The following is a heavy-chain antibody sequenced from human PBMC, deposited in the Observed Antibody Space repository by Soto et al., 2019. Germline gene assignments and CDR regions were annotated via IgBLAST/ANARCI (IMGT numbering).Heavy chain of an antibody. Sequence: PGGSLRPSCAASGFTFSSYDMNWVPQAPGKGLEWVSGVRASGSITYYADSAKGRFTISRDNAKNSVFLQMTGLSAEDTAVYFCARGGCRGGRCYRGFDYWGQGTLVTVSS. V-gene: IGHV3-23*01. CDR2: VRASGSIT. D-gene: IGHD2-15*01. CDR3: ARGGCRGGRCYRGFDY. CDR1: GFTFSSYD. J-gene: IGHJ4*02.